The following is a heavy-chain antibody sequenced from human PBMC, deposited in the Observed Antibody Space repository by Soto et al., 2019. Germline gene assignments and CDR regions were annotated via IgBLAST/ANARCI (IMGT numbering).Heavy chain of an antibody. CDR1: GFTFSSYA. CDR2: ISGSGGST. Sequence: HPGGSLRLSCAASGFTFSSYAMSWVRQAPGKGLEWVSAISGSGGSTYYADSVKGRFTISRDNSKNTLYLQMNSLRAEDTAVYYCAKSPYYDFWSGYYKTYYYYGMDVWGQGTTVTVSS. D-gene: IGHD3-3*01. V-gene: IGHV3-23*01. CDR3: AKSPYYDFWSGYYKTYYYYGMDV. J-gene: IGHJ6*02.